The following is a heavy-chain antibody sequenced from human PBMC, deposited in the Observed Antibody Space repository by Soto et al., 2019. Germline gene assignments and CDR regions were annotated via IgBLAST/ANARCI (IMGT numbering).Heavy chain of an antibody. CDR1: GGSISSSNW. J-gene: IGHJ6*02. V-gene: IGHV4-4*02. D-gene: IGHD2-2*01. CDR3: ARDSRYCSSTSCYVNYYGMDV. CDR2: IYHSGST. Sequence: QVQLQESGPGLVKPSGTLSLTCAVSGGSISSSNWWSWVRQPPGKGLEWIGEIYHSGSTNYNPSLKSRVTISVDKSKNQFSLKLSSVTAADTAVYYCARDSRYCSSTSCYVNYYGMDVWGQGTTVTVSS.